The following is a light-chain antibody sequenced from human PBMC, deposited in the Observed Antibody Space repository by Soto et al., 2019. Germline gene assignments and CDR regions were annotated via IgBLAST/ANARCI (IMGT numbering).Light chain of an antibody. Sequence: QSVLTQPASVSGSPGQSITISCTGTSSDVGGYNYVSWYQQHPGKAPKVMIYDVSNRPSGISNRFSGSKSGSTASLTISGLQAEDEADYYCSSYTSSSTEVFGTGTKLTVL. V-gene: IGLV2-14*01. J-gene: IGLJ1*01. CDR2: DVS. CDR1: SSDVGGYNY. CDR3: SSYTSSSTEV.